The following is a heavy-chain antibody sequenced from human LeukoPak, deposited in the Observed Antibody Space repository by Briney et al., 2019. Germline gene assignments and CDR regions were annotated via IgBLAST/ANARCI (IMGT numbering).Heavy chain of an antibody. CDR2: IKQDGDEK. D-gene: IGHD4-17*01. CDR1: GFTLSSYW. J-gene: IGHJ6*03. Sequence: TGGSLRLSCAASGFTLSSYWMSWVRQAPGKGPEWVANIKQDGDEKYYVDSVKGRFTISRDNAKNSLYLQMNSLRAEDTAVYYCARHAVTTFRFRTYNHYYTVVWGKGTTVTVSS. CDR3: ARHAVTTFRFRTYNHYYTVV. V-gene: IGHV3-7*01.